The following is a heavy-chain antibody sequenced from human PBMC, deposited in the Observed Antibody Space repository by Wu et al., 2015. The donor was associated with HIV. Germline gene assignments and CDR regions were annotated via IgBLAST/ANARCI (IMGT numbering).Heavy chain of an antibody. J-gene: IGHJ4*02. D-gene: IGHD3-16*02. V-gene: IGHV1-46*03. CDR1: GYTFTSYY. CDR3: ARDVVDDYVWGSYRYTGNYFDY. Sequence: QVQLVQSGAEVKKPGASVKVSCKASGYTFTSYYMHWVRQAPGQGLEWMGIINPSGGSTSYAQKFQGRVTMTRDTSTSTVYMELSSLRSEDTAVYYCARDVVDDYVWGSYRYTGNYFDYWGQGTLVTVSS. CDR2: INPSGGST.